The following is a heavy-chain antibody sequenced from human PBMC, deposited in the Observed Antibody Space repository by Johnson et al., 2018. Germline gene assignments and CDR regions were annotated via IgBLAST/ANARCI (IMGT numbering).Heavy chain of an antibody. Sequence: QVQLQESGPGLVKPSETLSLTCGVSGASISSSNWWSWVRQSPGKGLEWNGEVYHSGSTNYNPSLQSRVTISVYESKNQFSLKLKSVTAADTAVYYCARDNEFQFDSRGSVGLALDIWGQGTMVFVSS. J-gene: IGHJ3*02. CDR1: GASISSSNW. CDR3: ARDNEFQFDSRGSVGLALDI. CDR2: VYHSGST. D-gene: IGHD3-9*01. V-gene: IGHV4-4*02.